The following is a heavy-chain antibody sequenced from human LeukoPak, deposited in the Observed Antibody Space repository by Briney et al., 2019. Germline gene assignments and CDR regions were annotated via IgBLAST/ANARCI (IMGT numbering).Heavy chain of an antibody. CDR2: IYSGGST. CDR1: GFTVSSNY. V-gene: IGHV3-66*04. D-gene: IGHD5-24*01. J-gene: IGHJ5*02. Sequence: PGGSLRLSCAASGFTVSSNYMSWVRQAPGKGLEWVSVIYSGGSTYYADSVKGRFTISRDNSKNTLYLQMNSLRAEDPAVYYCARQRWLQEEAWGQGTQVTVSS. CDR3: ARQRWLQEEA.